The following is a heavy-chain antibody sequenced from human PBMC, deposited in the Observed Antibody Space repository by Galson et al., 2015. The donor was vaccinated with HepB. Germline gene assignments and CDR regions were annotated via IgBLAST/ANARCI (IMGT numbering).Heavy chain of an antibody. Sequence: CAISGDSVSSNSAAWNWIRQSPSRGLERLGRTYYRSKWYNDYAVSVKSRMTINPDTSKNQFSLQLNSVTPEDTAVYYCAREVGYSSGWYQGFNYGMDVWGQGTTVTVSS. D-gene: IGHD6-19*01. CDR1: GDSVSSNSAA. CDR2: TYYRSKWYN. V-gene: IGHV6-1*01. J-gene: IGHJ6*02. CDR3: AREVGYSSGWYQGFNYGMDV.